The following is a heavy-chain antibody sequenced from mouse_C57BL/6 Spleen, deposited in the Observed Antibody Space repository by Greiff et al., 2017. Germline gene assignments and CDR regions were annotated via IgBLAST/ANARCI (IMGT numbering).Heavy chain of an antibody. J-gene: IGHJ3*01. V-gene: IGHV5-4*01. Sequence: EVHLVESGGGLVKPGGSLKLSCAASGFTFSSYAMSWVRQTPEKRLEWVATISDGGSYTYYPENVKGRFTISRDNAKNNLYLQMSHLKSEDTAMYYCARDGDSNVFAYWGQGTLVTVSA. CDR2: ISDGGSYT. D-gene: IGHD2-5*01. CDR3: ARDGDSNVFAY. CDR1: GFTFSSYA.